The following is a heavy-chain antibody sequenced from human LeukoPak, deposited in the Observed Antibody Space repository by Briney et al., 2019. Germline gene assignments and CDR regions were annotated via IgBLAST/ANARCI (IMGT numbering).Heavy chain of an antibody. CDR1: GFTFSSYS. CDR3: AGRVAVAGKGGDWFDP. Sequence: PGGSLRLSCAASGFTFSSYSMNWVRQAPGKGLEWVSSISSSSSYIYYADSVKGRFTISRDNAKNSLYLQMNSLRAEDTAVYYCAGRVAVAGKGGDWFDPWGQGTLVTVSS. V-gene: IGHV3-21*01. D-gene: IGHD6-19*01. J-gene: IGHJ5*02. CDR2: ISSSSSYI.